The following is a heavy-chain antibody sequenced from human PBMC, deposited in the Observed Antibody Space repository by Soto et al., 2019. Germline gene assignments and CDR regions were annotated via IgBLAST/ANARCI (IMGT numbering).Heavy chain of an antibody. CDR2: IFGADAT. CDR1: GFSVTASN. J-gene: IGHJ5*02. Sequence: EVQLVETGGDLIQPGGSLRLSCAASGFSVTASNMNWVRQAPGKGLEWVSVIFGADATYYADSVRGRFTISRDNSKNTVYLQMDSLRTEDTALYYCARGGFAWGQGTLVTVSS. CDR3: ARGGFA. D-gene: IGHD3-16*01. V-gene: IGHV3-53*02.